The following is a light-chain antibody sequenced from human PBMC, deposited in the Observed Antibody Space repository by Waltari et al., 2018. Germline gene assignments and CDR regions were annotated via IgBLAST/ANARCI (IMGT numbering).Light chain of an antibody. J-gene: IGKJ1*01. CDR3: QQYDAYPLSTT. V-gene: IGKV1-5*03. CDR2: QAS. Sequence: DIQMTQSPSTLSASVGDRVTITCRASQSLGSWLAWYQQKPGKAPKLLIHQASNLESGVPSRFSGTGSGTEFTLTISNLQPDDFATYYCQQYDAYPLSTTFGQGTKVEIK. CDR1: QSLGSW.